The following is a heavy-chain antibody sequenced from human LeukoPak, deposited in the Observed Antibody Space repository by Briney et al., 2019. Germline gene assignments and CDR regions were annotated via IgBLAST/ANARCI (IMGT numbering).Heavy chain of an antibody. CDR1: GGSITSGGYY. V-gene: IGHV4-61*08. D-gene: IGHD1-26*01. Sequence: PSETPSLTCTVSGGSITSGGYYWSWIRQHPGKGLEWIGYIYSSGSTFYNPSLKSRVTISVDTSKNQFSLKLSSVTAADTAVYYCARGYSGSYGRFDYWGQGTLVTVSS. J-gene: IGHJ4*02. CDR3: ARGYSGSYGRFDY. CDR2: IYSSGST.